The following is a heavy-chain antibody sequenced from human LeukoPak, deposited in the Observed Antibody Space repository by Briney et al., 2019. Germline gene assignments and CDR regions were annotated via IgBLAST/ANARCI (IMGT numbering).Heavy chain of an antibody. V-gene: IGHV3-30*02. CDR2: IRYDGSNK. CDR1: GFTFSSYG. Sequence: PGGSLRLSCAASGFTFSSYGMHWVRQAPGKGLEWVAFIRYDGSNKYYADSVKGRFTISRDNSKNTLYLQVNSLRTEDTAVYYCAKVLAGGVYCSTTSCYSFDIWGQGTMVTVSS. CDR3: AKVLAGGVYCSTTSCYSFDI. D-gene: IGHD2-2*01. J-gene: IGHJ3*02.